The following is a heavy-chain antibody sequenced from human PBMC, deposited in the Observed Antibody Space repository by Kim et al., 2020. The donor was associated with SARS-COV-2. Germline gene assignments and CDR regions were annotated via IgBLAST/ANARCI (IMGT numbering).Heavy chain of an antibody. Sequence: AQKFQGRVTMTRDTSPSTVYMELSSLRSEDTAVYYCAREYPSSTSCFYPWGQGTLVTVSS. CDR3: AREYPSSTSCFYP. D-gene: IGHD2-2*01. V-gene: IGHV1-46*01. J-gene: IGHJ5*02.